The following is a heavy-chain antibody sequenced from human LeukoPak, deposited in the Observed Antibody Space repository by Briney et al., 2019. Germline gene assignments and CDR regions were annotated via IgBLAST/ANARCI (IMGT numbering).Heavy chain of an antibody. D-gene: IGHD1-26*01. J-gene: IGHJ4*02. Sequence: GGSLRLSCAASGFTFSSYGMHWLRQAPGKGLEWVAVISYDGSNKYYADSVKGRFTISRDNSKNTLYLQMNSLRVEDTAMYYCARDWGADYWGQGTLVTVSA. CDR1: GFTFSSYG. CDR3: ARDWGADY. CDR2: ISYDGSNK. V-gene: IGHV3-30*03.